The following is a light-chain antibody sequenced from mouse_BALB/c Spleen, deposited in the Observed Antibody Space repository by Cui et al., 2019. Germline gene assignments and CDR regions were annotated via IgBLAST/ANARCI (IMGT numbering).Light chain of an antibody. CDR1: SSVSY. V-gene: IGKV4-55*01. Sequence: QIVLTQSPAIMSASPGEKVTMTCSASSSVSYMYWYQQKPGSSPRLLIYDTSNLASGVPVRFSGSGSGTSYSLTISRMEAEDAATYYRQQWSSYPPTFGGGTKLEIK. CDR3: QQWSSYPPT. CDR2: DTS. J-gene: IGKJ2*01.